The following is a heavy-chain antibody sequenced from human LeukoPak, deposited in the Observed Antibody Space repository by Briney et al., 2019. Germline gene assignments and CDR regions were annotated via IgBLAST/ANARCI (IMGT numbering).Heavy chain of an antibody. Sequence: GASLRLSCAASGFTFSNYAMSWVRQAPGKRLEWVSAISGSRGSTCYADSVKGRFTISRDNSKNTLYLQMNSLRAEDTAVYYCAKMTAMGFSDYWGQGTLVTVSS. J-gene: IGHJ4*02. CDR2: ISGSRGST. V-gene: IGHV3-23*01. D-gene: IGHD2-21*02. CDR3: AKMTAMGFSDY. CDR1: GFTFSNYA.